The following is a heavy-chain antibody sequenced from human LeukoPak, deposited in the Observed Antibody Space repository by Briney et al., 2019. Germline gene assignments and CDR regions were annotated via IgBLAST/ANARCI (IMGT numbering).Heavy chain of an antibody. D-gene: IGHD6-13*01. CDR3: ARDLRRGDSSSLGY. CDR1: GFTFSSYA. V-gene: IGHV3-30-3*01. CDR2: ISYDGSNK. Sequence: GGSLRLSCAASGFTFSSYAMHWVRQAPGKGLEWVAVISYDGSNKYYADSVKGRFTISRDNSKNTLYLQMNSLRAEDTAVYYCARDLRRGDSSSLGYWGQGTLVTVPS. J-gene: IGHJ4*02.